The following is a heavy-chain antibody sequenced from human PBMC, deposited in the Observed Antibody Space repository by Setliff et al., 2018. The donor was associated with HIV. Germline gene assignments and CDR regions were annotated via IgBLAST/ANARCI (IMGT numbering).Heavy chain of an antibody. Sequence: LRLSCAASGFTFSTYWMSWVRQAPGKGLEWVASIKLDGSEKYYVDSVKGRFTISRDNAENSLYLRMNNLRAEDTAVYYCARGSGVFDYWGLGTLVTVSS. V-gene: IGHV3-7*01. J-gene: IGHJ4*02. CDR2: IKLDGSEK. D-gene: IGHD3-3*01. CDR3: ARGSGVFDY. CDR1: GFTFSTYW.